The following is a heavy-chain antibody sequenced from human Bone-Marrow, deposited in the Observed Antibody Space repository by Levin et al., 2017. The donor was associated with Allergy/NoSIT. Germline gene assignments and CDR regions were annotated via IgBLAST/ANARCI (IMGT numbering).Heavy chain of an antibody. D-gene: IGHD3-3*01. CDR1: GVTFSSYG. J-gene: IGHJ5*02. Sequence: QAGGSLRLSCAASGVTFSSYGMHWVRQAPGKGLEWVAVISHDGSHKYYADSVKGRFTISRDNSKNTLYLQMNSLRAEDTAGDYCANDPSLYDLALGGFDPWGQGTLVTVSS. CDR3: ANDPSLYDLALGGFDP. CDR2: ISHDGSHK. V-gene: IGHV3-30*18.